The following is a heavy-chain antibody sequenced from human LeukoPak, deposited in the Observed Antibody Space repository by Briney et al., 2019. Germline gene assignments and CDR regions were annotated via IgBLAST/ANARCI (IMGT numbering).Heavy chain of an antibody. V-gene: IGHV4-38-2*02. D-gene: IGHD6-19*01. J-gene: IGHJ4*02. Sequence: SETLSLTCNVSDYSISSVYYWGWIRRSPGKGLEWIGSIYHTGYTYYNPSLKSRITISLETSRTQFSLKLNSVTAADTAVYFCVTTGHSSGWQFDYWGQGTLVTVSS. CDR1: DYSISSVYY. CDR3: VTTGHSSGWQFDY. CDR2: IYHTGYT.